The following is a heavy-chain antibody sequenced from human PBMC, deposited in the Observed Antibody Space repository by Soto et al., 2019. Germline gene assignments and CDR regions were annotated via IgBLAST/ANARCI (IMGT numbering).Heavy chain of an antibody. CDR3: AIHEGDIVVG. V-gene: IGHV1-18*01. Sequence: ASVKVSCKASGYTFTSYGISWVRQAPGQGLEWMGWISAYNGNTDYAQKLQGRVTMTTDTSTSNAYMELRSLRSDDTAVYYCAIHEGDIVVGWGQGTLVTVSS. CDR2: ISAYNGNT. J-gene: IGHJ4*02. CDR1: GYTFTSYG. D-gene: IGHD2-15*01.